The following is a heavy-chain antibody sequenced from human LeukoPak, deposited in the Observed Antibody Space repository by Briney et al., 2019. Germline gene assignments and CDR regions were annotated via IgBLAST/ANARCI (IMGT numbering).Heavy chain of an antibody. J-gene: IGHJ6*02. CDR1: GYTFTGYY. Sequence: GASVKVSCKASGYTFTGYYMHWVRQAPGQGLEWMGRINPNSGGTNYAQKFQGRVTMTRDTSISTAYMELSRLRSDDTAVYYCARAEYDFWSGYWASGYYYYGMDVWGQGTTVTVSS. CDR2: INPNSGGT. CDR3: ARAEYDFWSGYWASGYYYYGMDV. V-gene: IGHV1-2*06. D-gene: IGHD3-3*01.